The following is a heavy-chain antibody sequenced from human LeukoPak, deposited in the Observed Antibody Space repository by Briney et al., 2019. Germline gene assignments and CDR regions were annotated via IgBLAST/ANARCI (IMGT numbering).Heavy chain of an antibody. D-gene: IGHD6-6*01. V-gene: IGHV3-48*02. Sequence: PGGSLRRSCAASGFTFSSYSMNWVRQVPGKGLEGVSYISSSSSTIYYADPVKGRFTISRDNAKNSLYLQMNSLRDEDTAVYYCARGPGSFPDYWGQGTLVTVSS. CDR3: ARGPGSFPDY. J-gene: IGHJ4*02. CDR1: GFTFSSYS. CDR2: ISSSSSTI.